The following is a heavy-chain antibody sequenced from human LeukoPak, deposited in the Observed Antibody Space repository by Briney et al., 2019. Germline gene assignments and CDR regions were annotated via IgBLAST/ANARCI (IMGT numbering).Heavy chain of an antibody. J-gene: IGHJ5*02. Sequence: ASVKVSCKASGYTFTSYYMHWVRQAPGQGLEWMGWINPNSGGTNYAQKFQGRVTMTRDTSISTAYMELSRLRSDDTAVYYCARGTGVAAALGAVNWFDPWGQGTLVTVSS. D-gene: IGHD6-13*01. CDR2: INPNSGGT. V-gene: IGHV1-2*02. CDR3: ARGTGVAAALGAVNWFDP. CDR1: GYTFTSYY.